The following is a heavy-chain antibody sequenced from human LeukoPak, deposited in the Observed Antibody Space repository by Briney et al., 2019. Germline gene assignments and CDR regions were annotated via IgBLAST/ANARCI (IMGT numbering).Heavy chain of an antibody. D-gene: IGHD6-13*01. CDR1: GNYW. Sequence: PGGSLRLSCAASGNYWMHWVRQVPGKGLEWVSAISGSGGSTYYADSVKGRFTISRDNSKNTLYLQMNSLRAEDTAVYYCAKDRYSSTTPRWFDPWGQGTLVTVSS. J-gene: IGHJ5*02. CDR2: ISGSGGST. V-gene: IGHV3-23*01. CDR3: AKDRYSSTTPRWFDP.